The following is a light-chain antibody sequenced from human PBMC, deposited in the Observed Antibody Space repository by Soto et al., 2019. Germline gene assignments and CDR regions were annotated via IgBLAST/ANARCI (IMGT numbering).Light chain of an antibody. Sequence: DIKMSQSPSSLSASVGDRVTITCRAAESISRHLNWYQQKPGRAPDLLIYAASTLQNGVPSRFTGSGSGTEFTLTITGLQLEDFATYYCQQDYSTLATFGQGTRLE. CDR3: QQDYSTLAT. CDR2: AAS. CDR1: ESISRH. J-gene: IGKJ5*01. V-gene: IGKV1-39*01.